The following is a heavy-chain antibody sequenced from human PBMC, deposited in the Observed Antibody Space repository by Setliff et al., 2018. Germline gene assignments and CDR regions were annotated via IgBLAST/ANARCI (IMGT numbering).Heavy chain of an antibody. CDR1: GGSISSHY. Sequence: SETLSLTCTVSGGSISSHYWSWIRQPPGKGLEWIGSIYSSGTTNYNPSLNSRVTISVDTSKNQFSLKLSSVTAADTALYYCTVYNTGSSKDHYWGQGTPVTVSS. CDR3: TVYNTGSSKDHY. V-gene: IGHV4-59*03. CDR2: IYSSGTT. D-gene: IGHD2-8*02. J-gene: IGHJ4*02.